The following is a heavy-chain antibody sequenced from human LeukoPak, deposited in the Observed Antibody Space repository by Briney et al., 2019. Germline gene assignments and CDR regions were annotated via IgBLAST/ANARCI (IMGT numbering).Heavy chain of an antibody. V-gene: IGHV4-39*07. D-gene: IGHD6-13*01. CDR2: IYYSGST. CDR1: GGSITSSYY. CDR3: ARQIYSSQPFDC. J-gene: IGHJ4*02. Sequence: SETLSLTCTVSGGSITSSYYWGWIRQPPGKGLEWIGSIYYSGSTYYNPSLKGRVTISVDTSKNQFSLKLSSVTAADTAMYYCARQIYSSQPFDCWGQGTLVTVSS.